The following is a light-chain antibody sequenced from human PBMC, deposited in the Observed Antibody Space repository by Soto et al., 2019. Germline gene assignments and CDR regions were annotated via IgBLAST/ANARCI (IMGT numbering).Light chain of an antibody. Sequence: QSVLTQPPSASGTPGQRVTISCSGSSSNIGSNYVYWYQQLPGTAPKLLIYRNNPRPSGVPDRFSGSKSGTTASLAISVLRSEDEADYYCAAWNDRLGGTVFGGGTKLTVL. CDR3: AAWNDRLGGTV. V-gene: IGLV1-47*01. CDR2: RNN. J-gene: IGLJ2*01. CDR1: SSNIGSNY.